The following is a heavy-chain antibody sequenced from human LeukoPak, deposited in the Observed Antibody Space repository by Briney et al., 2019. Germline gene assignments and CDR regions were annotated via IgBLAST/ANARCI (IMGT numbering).Heavy chain of an antibody. V-gene: IGHV3-30-3*01. Sequence: GRSLRLSCAASGFTFSSYAMHWVRQAPGKGLEWVAVISYDGSNKYYADSVKGRFTISRDNSKNTLYLQMNSLRAEDTGIYYCAKGASSGYECNDYWGQGTLVTVSS. CDR3: AKGASSGYECNDY. D-gene: IGHD5-12*01. J-gene: IGHJ4*02. CDR1: GFTFSSYA. CDR2: ISYDGSNK.